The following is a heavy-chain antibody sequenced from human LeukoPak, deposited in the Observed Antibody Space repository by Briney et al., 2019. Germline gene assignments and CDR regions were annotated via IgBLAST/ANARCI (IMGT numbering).Heavy chain of an antibody. D-gene: IGHD1-26*01. CDR2: ISYDGSNK. CDR3: AKLPRNSGSFDY. V-gene: IGHV3-30*18. J-gene: IGHJ4*02. Sequence: GRSLRLSCAASGLTFSSYGMHWVRQAPGKGLEWVAVISYDGSNKYYADSVKGRFTISRDNSKNTLYPQMNSLRAEDTAVYYCAKLPRNSGSFDYWGQGTLVTVSS. CDR1: GLTFSSYG.